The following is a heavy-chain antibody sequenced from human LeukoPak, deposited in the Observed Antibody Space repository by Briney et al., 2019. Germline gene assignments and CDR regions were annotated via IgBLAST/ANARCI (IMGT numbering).Heavy chain of an antibody. D-gene: IGHD3-22*01. Sequence: PGGSLRLSCAASGFTFSSYEMNWVRQAPGKGLEWVSYISSSGSTIYYADSVKGRFTISRDNAKNSLYLQMNSLRAEDTAAYYCAREMGGYYYDSSGYFFDYWGQGTLVTVSS. CDR2: ISSSGSTI. V-gene: IGHV3-48*03. J-gene: IGHJ4*02. CDR3: AREMGGYYYDSSGYFFDY. CDR1: GFTFSSYE.